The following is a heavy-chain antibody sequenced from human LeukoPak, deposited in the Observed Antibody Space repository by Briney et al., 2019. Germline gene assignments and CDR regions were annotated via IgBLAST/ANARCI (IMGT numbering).Heavy chain of an antibody. CDR3: ARDSSGFDF. Sequence: PGRSLRLSCAASGFTFSSYAMHWVRQAPGKGLEWVAVISYDGSNKYYADSVKGQFTISRDNSKNTLYLQMNSLRAEDTAVYYCARDSSGFDFWGQGTLVTVSS. CDR1: GFTFSSYA. D-gene: IGHD2-15*01. V-gene: IGHV3-30-3*01. J-gene: IGHJ4*02. CDR2: ISYDGSNK.